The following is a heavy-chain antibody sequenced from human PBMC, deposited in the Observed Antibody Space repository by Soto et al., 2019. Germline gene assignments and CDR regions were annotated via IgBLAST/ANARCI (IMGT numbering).Heavy chain of an antibody. J-gene: IGHJ5*01. CDR1: GYTFNTYG. D-gene: IGHD3-3*01. CDR2: ISAYDGKT. CDR3: ARDPHEFWTSYWFDY. V-gene: IGHV1-18*01. Sequence: ASVKVSCKTSGYTFNTYGINWVRQAPGQGLELMGWISAYDGKTTYAEKFQGRVTLTTDTSTSTAYMELRSLRSDDTAIYYCARDPHEFWTSYWFDYWGQGTPVTVSS.